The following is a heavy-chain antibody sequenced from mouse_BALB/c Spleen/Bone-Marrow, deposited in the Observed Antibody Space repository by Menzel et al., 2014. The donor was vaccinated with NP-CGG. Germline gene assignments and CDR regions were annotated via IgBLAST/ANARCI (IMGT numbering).Heavy chain of an antibody. CDR3: ARMGRLRRGDY. CDR1: GYAFSSSW. D-gene: IGHD2-4*01. CDR2: IYPGDGDT. Sequence: QVQLQQSGPELVKPGASVKISCKASGYAFSSSWMNWVKRRPGQGLEWIGRIYPGDGDTNYNGKFKGKATLTADKSSSTAYMQLSSLTSVDSAVYFCARMGRLRRGDYWGQGTTLTVSS. J-gene: IGHJ2*01. V-gene: IGHV1-82*01.